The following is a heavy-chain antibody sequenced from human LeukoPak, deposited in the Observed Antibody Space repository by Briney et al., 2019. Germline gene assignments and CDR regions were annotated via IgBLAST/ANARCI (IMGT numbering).Heavy chain of an antibody. Sequence: SGTLSLTCTVSGGSMSSGDYYYTWIRQPPGKGLEWIGEINHSGSTNYNPSLKSRVTISVDTSKNQFSLKLSSVTAADTAVYYCARGGNVLLWFGEPHDYWGQGTLVTVSS. CDR3: ARGGNVLLWFGEPHDY. V-gene: IGHV4-39*07. CDR1: GGSMSSGDYY. CDR2: INHSGST. J-gene: IGHJ4*02. D-gene: IGHD3-10*01.